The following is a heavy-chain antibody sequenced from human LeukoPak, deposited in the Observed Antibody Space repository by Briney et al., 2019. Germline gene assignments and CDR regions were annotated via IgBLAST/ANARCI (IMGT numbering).Heavy chain of an antibody. CDR1: GGSVSNSY. Sequence: SETLSLTCTVSGGSVSNSYRSWIRQPPGKGLEWIGYIYSSGPIYNSGSTNYNPSLKSRVTISVDTSKNQFSLKLSSVTAADTAVYYCAKSNGYGLIDIWGQGTMVTVSS. CDR3: AKSNGYGLIDI. CDR2: IYSSGPIYNSGST. D-gene: IGHD3-22*01. V-gene: IGHV4-59*02. J-gene: IGHJ3*02.